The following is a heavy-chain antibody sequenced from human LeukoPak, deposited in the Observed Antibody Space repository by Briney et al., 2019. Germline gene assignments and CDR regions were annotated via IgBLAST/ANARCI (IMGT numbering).Heavy chain of an antibody. CDR2: ISSSSSYI. D-gene: IGHD5-24*01. CDR1: GFTFSSYS. CDR3: AIRRDGYNYGLDY. V-gene: IGHV3-21*01. Sequence: GGSLRLSCAASGFTFSSYSMNWVRQAPGKGLEWVSSISSSSSYIYYADSVKGRFTISRDNAKNSLYLQMNSLRAEDTAVYYCAIRRDGYNYGLDYWGQGTLVTVSS. J-gene: IGHJ4*02.